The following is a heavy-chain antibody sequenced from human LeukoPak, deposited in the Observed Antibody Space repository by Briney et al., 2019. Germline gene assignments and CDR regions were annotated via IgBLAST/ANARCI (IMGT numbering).Heavy chain of an antibody. CDR1: GGSFSGYY. CDR3: ARAYCSGGSCYSGFDY. J-gene: IGHJ4*02. D-gene: IGHD2-15*01. Sequence: SETLSLTCAVYGGSFSGYYWSWIRQPPGKGLEWIGEINHSGSTNYNPSLKSRVTMSVDTSKNQFSLKLSSVTAADTAVYYCARAYCSGGSCYSGFDYWGQGTLVTVSS. V-gene: IGHV4-34*01. CDR2: INHSGST.